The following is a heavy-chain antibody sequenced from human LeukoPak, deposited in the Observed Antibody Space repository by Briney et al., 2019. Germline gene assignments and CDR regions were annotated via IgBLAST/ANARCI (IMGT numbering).Heavy chain of an antibody. Sequence: PGGSLRLSCAASGFTFSSYAMHWVRHAPGKGLEWVAVISYDGSNKYYADSVKGRFTISRDNSKNMLYLQMNSLRAEDTAMYYCARQHCNGNYCYEVFNYWGQGALVIVSS. J-gene: IGHJ4*02. CDR2: ISYDGSNK. D-gene: IGHD3-22*01. CDR3: ARQHCNGNYCYEVFNY. V-gene: IGHV3-30-3*01. CDR1: GFTFSSYA.